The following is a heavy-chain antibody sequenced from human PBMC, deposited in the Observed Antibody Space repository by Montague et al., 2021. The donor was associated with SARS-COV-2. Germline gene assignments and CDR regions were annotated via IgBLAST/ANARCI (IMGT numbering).Heavy chain of an antibody. J-gene: IGHJ4*02. Sequence: PALVKPTKTLTLTCTFSGFSLSTPNVGVGWIRQPPGKALEWVAVIYSNDEKRYSPSLRNRLTITKDTAKNQVVLSLTCVGPVDTATYYCAHLIRYYDIFTGIPFDYWGQGSQVTVSS. V-gene: IGHV2-5*01. CDR3: AHLIRYYDIFTGIPFDY. CDR2: IYSNDEK. D-gene: IGHD3-9*01. CDR1: GFSLSTPNVG.